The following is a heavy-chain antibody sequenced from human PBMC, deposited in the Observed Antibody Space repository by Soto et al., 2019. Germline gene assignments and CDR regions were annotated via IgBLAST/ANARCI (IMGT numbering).Heavy chain of an antibody. J-gene: IGHJ6*02. V-gene: IGHV4-31*03. CDR3: ARDSKELFYYYGLDI. CDR1: GDSISSGDYY. Sequence: PSETLSLTCTVSGDSISSGDYYWSWIRQHPGKGLEWIGYIYYSGGTYYNPSLKSRVTISVDTSQNQFSLKLSSVTAAETAVYYCARDSKELFYYYGLDIWGQGTTVTVSS. CDR2: IYYSGGT. D-gene: IGHD3-10*01.